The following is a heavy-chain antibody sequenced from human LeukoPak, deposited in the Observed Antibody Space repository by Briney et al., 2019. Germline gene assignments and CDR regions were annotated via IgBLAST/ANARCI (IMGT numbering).Heavy chain of an antibody. J-gene: IGHJ4*02. CDR1: GFSFSSYW. CDR3: AKVPGSSITRYFYFDY. D-gene: IGHD6-13*01. CDR2: IKQDGSER. V-gene: IGHV3-7*03. Sequence: PGGSLRLSCAASGFSFSSYWMSWVRQAPGKGLEWVAIIKQDGSERYYVDSVKGRFTISRDNSKNTLYLQMDTLRAEDTAVYYCAKVPGSSITRYFYFDYWGQGTLVPVS.